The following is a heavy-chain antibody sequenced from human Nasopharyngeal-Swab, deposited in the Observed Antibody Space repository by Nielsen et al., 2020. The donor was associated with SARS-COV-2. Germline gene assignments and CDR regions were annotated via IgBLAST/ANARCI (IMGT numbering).Heavy chain of an antibody. V-gene: IGHV4-39*01. CDR3: ARLLTIFGVVSAAIDY. J-gene: IGHJ4*02. Sequence: SETLSLTCTVSGGSISSGSYYWGWLRQPPGKGLEWIGSIDYGGRTHYNPSLKSRVTISVDTSKNQFSLKLSSVTAADTAVYYCARLLTIFGVVSAAIDYWGQGTLVTVSS. CDR2: IDYGGRT. CDR1: GGSISSGSYY. D-gene: IGHD3-3*01.